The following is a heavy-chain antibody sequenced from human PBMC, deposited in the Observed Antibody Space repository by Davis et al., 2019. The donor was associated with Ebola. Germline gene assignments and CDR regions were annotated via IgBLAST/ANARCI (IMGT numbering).Heavy chain of an antibody. J-gene: IGHJ4*02. CDR3: ARDRGITMIVEGDWSD. CDR2: IIPILGIA. V-gene: IGHV1-69*04. Sequence: SVKVSCKASGGTFSSYAISWVRQAPGQGLEWMGRIIPILGIANYAQKFQGRVTITADKSTSTAYMELSSLRSEDTAVYYCARDRGITMIVEGDWSDWGQGTLVTVSS. D-gene: IGHD3-22*01. CDR1: GGTFSSYA.